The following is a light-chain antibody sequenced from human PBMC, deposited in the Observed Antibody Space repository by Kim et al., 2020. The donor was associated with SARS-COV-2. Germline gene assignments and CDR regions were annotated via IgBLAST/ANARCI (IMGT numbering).Light chain of an antibody. CDR1: QSISGSY. CDR3: QQYGNSFWT. V-gene: IGKV3-20*01. CDR2: GAS. Sequence: EIVLTQSPGTLSLSPGERATLSCRASQSISGSYLAWYQQKPGQAPRLLICGASSRATGIPDRFSGSGSGTDFTLTISRLEPEDFAVYYCQQYGNSFWTFGLGTKVDIK. J-gene: IGKJ1*01.